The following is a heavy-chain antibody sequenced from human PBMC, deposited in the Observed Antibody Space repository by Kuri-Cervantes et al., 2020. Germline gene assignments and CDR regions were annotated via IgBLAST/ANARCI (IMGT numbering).Heavy chain of an antibody. CDR2: ISSSSSTI. Sequence: GGSLRLSCAASGFTFSSYSMNWVRQAPGKGLEWVSYISSSSSTIYYADSVKGRFTISRDNSKNTLYLQMNSLRAEDTAVYYCAKELNYYDSSGYGPVWGQGTLVTVSS. CDR1: GFTFSSYS. D-gene: IGHD3-22*01. J-gene: IGHJ4*02. V-gene: IGHV3-48*01. CDR3: AKELNYYDSSGYGPV.